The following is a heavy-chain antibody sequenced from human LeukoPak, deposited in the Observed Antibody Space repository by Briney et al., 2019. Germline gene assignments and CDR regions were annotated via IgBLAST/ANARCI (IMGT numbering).Heavy chain of an antibody. CDR1: GFTFSSYA. Sequence: GGSLRLSCAASGFTFSSYAMHWVRQAPGKGLEYVSAISSNGGSTYYANSVKGRFTISRDNSKNTLYLQMGSLRAEDMAVYYCARDHLVDSSGYSFDYWGQGTLVTVSS. J-gene: IGHJ4*02. CDR2: ISSNGGST. D-gene: IGHD3-22*01. CDR3: ARDHLVDSSGYSFDY. V-gene: IGHV3-64*01.